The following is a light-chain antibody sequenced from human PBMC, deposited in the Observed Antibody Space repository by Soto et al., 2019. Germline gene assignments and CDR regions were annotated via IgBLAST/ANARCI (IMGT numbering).Light chain of an antibody. V-gene: IGKV3-20*01. CDR1: QSISSTF. J-gene: IGKJ2*01. CDR3: QQYDRSLYT. CDR2: GAS. Sequence: ENVLTQSPGTLSLPPGERATLSCRTSQSISSTFLAWYQQKPGQAPRLLIYGASSRATGIPDRFSGSGSGTDFTLTISRLEPEDFAVYYCQQYDRSLYTFGQGTKLEIK.